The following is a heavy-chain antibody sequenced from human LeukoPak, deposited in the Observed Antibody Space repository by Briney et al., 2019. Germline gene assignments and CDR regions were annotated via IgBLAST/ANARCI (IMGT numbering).Heavy chain of an antibody. CDR3: ARDLGYDSSGSFFDY. J-gene: IGHJ4*02. D-gene: IGHD3-22*01. V-gene: IGHV3-33*01. CDR1: GFTFSSYG. CDR2: IWYDGSNK. Sequence: GGSLRLSCAASGFTFSSYGMHWVRQAPGKGLEWVAVIWYDGSNKYYADSVKGRFTISRDNSKNTLYLQMNSLRAEDTAVYYCARDLGYDSSGSFFDYWGQGTLVTASS.